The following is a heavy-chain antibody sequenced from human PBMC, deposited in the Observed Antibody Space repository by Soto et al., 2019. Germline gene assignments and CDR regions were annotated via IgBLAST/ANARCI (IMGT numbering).Heavy chain of an antibody. V-gene: IGHV3-21*01. D-gene: IGHD6-13*01. CDR3: ARMVEGSSSLYGMDV. Sequence: GWSLRLSFAASGFTFSSYSMNWVRQAPGKGLEWVSSISSSSSYVYYAHSVKGRFTISRDNAKNSLYLQMNSLRAEDTAVYYCARMVEGSSSLYGMDVWGQGTTVTVYS. CDR1: GFTFSSYS. J-gene: IGHJ6*02. CDR2: ISSSSSYV.